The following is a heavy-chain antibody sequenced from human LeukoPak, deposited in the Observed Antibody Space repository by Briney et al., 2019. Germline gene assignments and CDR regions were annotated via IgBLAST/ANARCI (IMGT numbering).Heavy chain of an antibody. CDR3: ATTGYCSGGSCRTFDY. V-gene: IGHV1-2*06. J-gene: IGHJ4*02. Sequence: ASVKVSCKASGYTFTGYYMHWVRQAPGQGLEWMGRINPNSGGTNYAQKFQGRVTMTEDTSTDTAYMELSSLRSEDTAVYYCATTGYCSGGSCRTFDYWGQGTLVTVSS. D-gene: IGHD2-15*01. CDR1: GYTFTGYY. CDR2: INPNSGGT.